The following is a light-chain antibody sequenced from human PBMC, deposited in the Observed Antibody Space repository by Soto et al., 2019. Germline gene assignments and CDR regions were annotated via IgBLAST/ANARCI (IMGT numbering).Light chain of an antibody. CDR2: DAS. Sequence: DIPMTQSNSTLSAFVGDRVTITCRASQSISIWLAWYQQKPGKAPKLLIYDASSLASGVPSRFSGSGSGTEFTLTISSLQPDDFATYCCQQYNSYSTFGPGTKVDIK. CDR3: QQYNSYST. J-gene: IGKJ1*01. V-gene: IGKV1-5*01. CDR1: QSISIW.